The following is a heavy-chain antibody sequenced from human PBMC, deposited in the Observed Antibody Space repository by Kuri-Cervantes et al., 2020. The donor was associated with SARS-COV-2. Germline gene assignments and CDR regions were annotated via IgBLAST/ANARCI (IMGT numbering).Heavy chain of an antibody. D-gene: IGHD3-22*01. Sequence: GESLKISCVASGFTFSSYEMNWVRQAPGKGLEWVSWITTSGSAVYYADPVKGRFTISRDNAKNSLYLQMNSLRADDTALYYCARKGLDSSGYSSGYDWGQGTLVTVSS. CDR2: ITTSGSAV. CDR3: ARKGLDSSGYSSGYD. J-gene: IGHJ4*02. CDR1: GFTFSSYE. V-gene: IGHV3-48*03.